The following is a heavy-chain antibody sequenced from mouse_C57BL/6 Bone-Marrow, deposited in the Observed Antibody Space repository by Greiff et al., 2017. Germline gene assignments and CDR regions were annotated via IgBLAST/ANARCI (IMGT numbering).Heavy chain of an antibody. J-gene: IGHJ3*01. D-gene: IGHD1-1*01. CDR3: ARNYGFAY. CDR2: ISSGSSTI. Sequence: EVQRVESGGGLVKPGGSLKLSCAASGFTFRDYGMHWVRQAPEKGLEWVAYISSGSSTIYYADTVKGRFTISRDNAKNTLFLQMTSLRSEDTAMYYCARNYGFAYWGQGTLVTVSA. CDR1: GFTFRDYG. V-gene: IGHV5-17*01.